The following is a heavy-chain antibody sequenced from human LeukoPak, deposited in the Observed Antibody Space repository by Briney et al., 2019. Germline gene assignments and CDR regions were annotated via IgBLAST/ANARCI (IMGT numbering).Heavy chain of an antibody. Sequence: GGSLRLSCAASGFTFSSYGMHWGRQAPGKGLEWVAVIWYDGSNKYYADSVKGRFTISRDNSKNTLYLQMNSLRAEDTAVYYCARVGASSYDSSGYRGLDCWGQGTLVTVSS. CDR3: ARVGASSYDSSGYRGLDC. CDR2: IWYDGSNK. V-gene: IGHV3-33*01. D-gene: IGHD3-22*01. CDR1: GFTFSSYG. J-gene: IGHJ4*02.